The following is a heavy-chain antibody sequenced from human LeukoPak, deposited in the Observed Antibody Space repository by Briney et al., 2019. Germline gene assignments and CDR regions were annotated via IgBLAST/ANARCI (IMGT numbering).Heavy chain of an antibody. J-gene: IGHJ6*02. CDR2: INPSGGST. CDR3: ARGLMVRGVKADYYYYYGMDV. Sequence: GASVKVSCKASGYTFTSYYMHWVRQAPGQGLEWMGIINPSGGSTSYAQKFQGRVTMTRDTSTSTVYMELSSLRAEDTAVYYCARGLMVRGVKADYYYYYGMDVWGQGTTVTVSS. V-gene: IGHV1-46*01. CDR1: GYTFTSYY. D-gene: IGHD3-10*01.